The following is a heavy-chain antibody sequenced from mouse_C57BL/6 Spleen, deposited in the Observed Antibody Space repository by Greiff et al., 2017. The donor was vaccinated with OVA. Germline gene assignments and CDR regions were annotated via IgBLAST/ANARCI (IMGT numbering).Heavy chain of an antibody. D-gene: IGHD2-2*01. V-gene: IGHV5-9-1*02. CDR2: ISSGGDYI. J-gene: IGHJ3*01. Sequence: EVQRVESGEGLVKPGGSLKLSCAASGFTFSSYAMSWVRQTPEKRLEWVAYISSGGDYIYYADTVKGRFTISRDNARNTLYLQMSRLKSEYAAMYYCTREHYGYDAAWFAYGGQGTLVTVSA. CDR1: GFTFSSYA. CDR3: TREHYGYDAAWFAY.